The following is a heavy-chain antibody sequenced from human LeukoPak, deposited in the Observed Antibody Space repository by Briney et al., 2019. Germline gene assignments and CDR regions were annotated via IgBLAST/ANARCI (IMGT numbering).Heavy chain of an antibody. CDR3: ARVAIVVVVAATPRGNWFDP. D-gene: IGHD2-15*01. J-gene: IGHJ5*02. CDR1: GYTFTGYY. CDR2: ISAYNGNT. Sequence: ASVKVSCKASGYTFTGYYIHWVRQAPGQGLEWMGWISAYNGNTNYAQKLQGRVTMTTDTSTSTAYMELRSLRSDDTAVYYCARVAIVVVVAATPRGNWFDPWGQGTLVTVSS. V-gene: IGHV1-18*04.